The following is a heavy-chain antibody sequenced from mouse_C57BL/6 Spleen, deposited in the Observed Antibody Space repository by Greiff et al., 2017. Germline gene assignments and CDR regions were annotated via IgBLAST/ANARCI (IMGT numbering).Heavy chain of an antibody. Sequence: VQLQQSGAELARPGASVKMSCKASGYTFTSYTMHWVKQRPGQGLEWIGYINPSSGYTKYNQKFKDKATLTADKSSSTAYMQLSSLTSEDSAVYYCAREGAQATFAYWGQGTLVTVSA. CDR3: AREGAQATFAY. J-gene: IGHJ3*01. CDR1: GYTFTSYT. CDR2: INPSSGYT. D-gene: IGHD3-2*02. V-gene: IGHV1-4*01.